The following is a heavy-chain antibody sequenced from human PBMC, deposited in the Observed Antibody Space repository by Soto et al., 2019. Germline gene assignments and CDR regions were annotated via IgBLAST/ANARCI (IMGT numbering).Heavy chain of an antibody. CDR3: TPLALKYNSDWYPLSA. Sequence: EVQLVESGGGLVKPGGSLRLSCAGSGFTFSNVWMNWVRQAPGKGLEWVGRIKSETDGGTIDYAAPVKGRFTISRDDSNNTLYLQMNSLKTEDTATYYCTPLALKYNSDWYPLSAWGQGTRVTVSS. D-gene: IGHD6-19*01. J-gene: IGHJ5*02. CDR1: GFTFSNVW. CDR2: IKSETDGGTI. V-gene: IGHV3-15*07.